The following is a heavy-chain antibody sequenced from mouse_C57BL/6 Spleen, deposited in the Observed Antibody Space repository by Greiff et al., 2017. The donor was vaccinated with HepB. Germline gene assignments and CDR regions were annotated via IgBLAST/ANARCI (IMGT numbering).Heavy chain of an antibody. CDR1: GFTFTDYY. Sequence: EVQWVESGGGLVQPGGSLSLSCAASGFTFTDYYMSWVRQPPGKALEWLGFIRNKANGYTTEYSASVKGRFTISRDNSQSILYLQMNALRAEDSATYYCARSRPLYYFDYWGQGTTLTVSS. D-gene: IGHD6-1*01. CDR2: IRNKANGYTT. V-gene: IGHV7-3*01. J-gene: IGHJ2*01. CDR3: ARSRPLYYFDY.